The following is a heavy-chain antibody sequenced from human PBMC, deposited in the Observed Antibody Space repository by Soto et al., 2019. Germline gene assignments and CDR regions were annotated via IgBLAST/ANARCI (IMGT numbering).Heavy chain of an antibody. CDR2: ITYEGSNK. J-gene: IGHJ6*02. V-gene: IGHV3-30*18. Sequence: GGSLRLSCAASGFIFANYGMHWVRQAPGKGLEWVALITYEGSNKYYADAVKGRFTISRDNAKNMVSLQMDSLRAEDTAVYYCAKARGANNWANYYGLDVWGQGTTVTVSS. CDR3: AKARGANNWANYYGLDV. CDR1: GFIFANYG. D-gene: IGHD1-1*01.